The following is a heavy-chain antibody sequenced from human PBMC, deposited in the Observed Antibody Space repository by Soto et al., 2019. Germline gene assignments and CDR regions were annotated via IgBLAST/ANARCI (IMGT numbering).Heavy chain of an antibody. V-gene: IGHV4-59*01. CDR2: ISHSARI. J-gene: IGHJ4*02. Sequence: QVQLQESGPGLVKPSETLSLACSVSGDSITHNYWSWIRQPPGKGLEWIAYISHSARINYNPSLKSRVSISLDTSKNQFSLRVNSLTPADTAVYYCARTQGSGGSDYWGQGTLVTVSS. D-gene: IGHD2-15*01. CDR3: ARTQGSGGSDY. CDR1: GDSITHNY.